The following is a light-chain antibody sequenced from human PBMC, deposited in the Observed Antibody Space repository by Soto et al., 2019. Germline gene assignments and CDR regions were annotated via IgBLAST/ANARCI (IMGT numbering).Light chain of an antibody. CDR1: QSISSY. V-gene: IGKV1-39*01. CDR2: AAS. Sequence: DIQMTQSPSSLSASVGDRVTITCRASQSISSYLNWYQQKPGKAPKLLIYAASSLQSGVPSRFSGSGSGTDFTLPINSLQPEDFATDYCQQSYSAPRTFGQGTKVEIK. J-gene: IGKJ1*01. CDR3: QQSYSAPRT.